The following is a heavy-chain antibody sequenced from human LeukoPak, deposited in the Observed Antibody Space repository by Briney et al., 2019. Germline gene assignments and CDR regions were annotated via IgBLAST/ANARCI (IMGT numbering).Heavy chain of an antibody. V-gene: IGHV3-9*01. CDR1: GFTFDDYA. Sequence: GGPLRLSCAASGFTFDDYAMHWVRQAPGKGLEWVSGISWNSGSIGYADSVKGRFTISRDNAKNSLYLQMNSLRAEDTAVYYCARDWGTSSWHPPTRYYYYYMDVWGKGTTVTVSS. D-gene: IGHD6-13*01. CDR3: ARDWGTSSWHPPTRYYYYYMDV. CDR2: ISWNSGSI. J-gene: IGHJ6*03.